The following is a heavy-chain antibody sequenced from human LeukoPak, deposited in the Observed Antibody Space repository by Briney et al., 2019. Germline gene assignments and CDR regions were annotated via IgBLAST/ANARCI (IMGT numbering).Heavy chain of an antibody. J-gene: IGHJ4*02. D-gene: IGHD2-21*02. V-gene: IGHV4-59*08. CDR3: ARLDCGGDCYVDD. CDR1: GASFTSNY. Sequence: SETLSLTCTVSGASFTSNYWSWIRQPPGKGLERIGYIYYSGTTTYNPSLERRVTMSVDMSKTQFSLRLNSVTATDTAVSYCARLDCGGDCYVDDGGQGTLVTVSS. CDR2: IYYSGTT.